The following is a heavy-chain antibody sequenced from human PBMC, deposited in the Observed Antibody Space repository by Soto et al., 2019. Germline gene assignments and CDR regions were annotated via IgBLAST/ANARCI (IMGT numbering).Heavy chain of an antibody. CDR1: GFTFSSYA. Sequence: DVQLLESGGGLVQPEASLRLSCAASGFTFSSYAMGWVRQGPGQGLEWVAVVSLGGSTHYADSVRGRFTISSDNSKNTLSLQMNSMTGDDTAVYFYGKRRGSGGHFDYWGQGALVTVSS. CDR3: GKRRGSGGHFDY. V-gene: IGHV3-23*01. J-gene: IGHJ4*02. D-gene: IGHD1-26*01. CDR2: VSLGGST.